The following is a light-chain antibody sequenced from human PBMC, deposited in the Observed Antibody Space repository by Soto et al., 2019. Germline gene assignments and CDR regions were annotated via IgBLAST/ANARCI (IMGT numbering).Light chain of an antibody. Sequence: IQLTQCPSCLYASVGDRVTITCRASQGISSYLAWYQQKPGKAPKLLIYAASTLQSGVPSRFSGSGSGTDFTLAISSLQPEDFATYYCQQSDSIPITFGQGTRLEIK. V-gene: IGKV1-9*01. CDR1: QGISSY. CDR2: AAS. CDR3: QQSDSIPIT. J-gene: IGKJ5*01.